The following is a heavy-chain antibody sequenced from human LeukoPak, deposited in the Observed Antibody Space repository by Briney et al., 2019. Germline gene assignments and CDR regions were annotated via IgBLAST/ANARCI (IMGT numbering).Heavy chain of an antibody. V-gene: IGHV3-30-3*01. CDR1: GFTFSSYA. J-gene: IGHJ4*02. CDR2: ISYDGSNK. D-gene: IGHD1-26*01. Sequence: PGGSLRLSCAASGFTFSSYAMHWVRQAPGKGLEWVAVISYDGSNKYYADSVKGRFTISRDNSKNTLYLQMNSLRAEDTAVYYCAKDGLWGPFDYWGQGTLVTVSS. CDR3: AKDGLWGPFDY.